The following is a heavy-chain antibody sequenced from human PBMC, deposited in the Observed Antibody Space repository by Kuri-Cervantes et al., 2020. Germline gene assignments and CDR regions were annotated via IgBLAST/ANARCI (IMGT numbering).Heavy chain of an antibody. Sequence: GGSLRLSCAASGFTFSSYGMHWVRQAPGKGLEWVAVIWYDGSNKYYADSVKGRLTISRDNAKNSLYLQMNSLRDEDTAVYYCAREGPPSSGSCFDYWGQGTLVTVSS. CDR2: IWYDGSNK. CDR1: GFTFSSYG. D-gene: IGHD1-26*01. J-gene: IGHJ4*02. CDR3: AREGPPSSGSCFDY. V-gene: IGHV3-33*01.